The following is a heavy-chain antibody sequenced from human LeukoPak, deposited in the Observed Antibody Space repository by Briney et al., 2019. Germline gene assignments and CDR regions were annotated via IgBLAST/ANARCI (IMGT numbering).Heavy chain of an antibody. V-gene: IGHV3-33*01. Sequence: GGSLRLSCAASGFTFSSYGMHWVRQAPGTGLEWVAVIWYDGSDKYYADSVKGRFTISRDNSENTLYLQMSSLRVEDTAVYYCARVAPYSSGWYSFDYWGQGTLSPSPQ. CDR2: IWYDGSDK. CDR1: GFTFSSYG. CDR3: ARVAPYSSGWYSFDY. J-gene: IGHJ4*02. D-gene: IGHD6-19*01.